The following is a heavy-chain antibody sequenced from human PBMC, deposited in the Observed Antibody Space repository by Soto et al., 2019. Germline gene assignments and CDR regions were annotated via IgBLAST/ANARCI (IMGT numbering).Heavy chain of an antibody. J-gene: IGHJ4*02. V-gene: IGHV4-59*01. CDR3: ARGKGTHRY. CDR2: TFYNGTT. D-gene: IGHD3-10*01. Sequence: SETLSLTCSVSGVSLTSYYWSWIRQTPGKTLEWNGCTFYNGTTNYNPSLKSRVTISLDMSKNQFSLKLKSVSAEDTALFYCARGKGTHRYWGPGTLVT. CDR1: GVSLTSYY.